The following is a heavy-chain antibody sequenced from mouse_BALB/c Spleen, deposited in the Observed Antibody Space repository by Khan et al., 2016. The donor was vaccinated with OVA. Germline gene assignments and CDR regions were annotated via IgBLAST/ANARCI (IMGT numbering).Heavy chain of an antibody. Sequence: EVKLLESGGGLVKPGGSLKLSCAPSGFAFSSYDMSWVRQTPEKRLEWVATISGTGIYTYYPHSVKGRFTISRDNARNTLYLQMSSLRSEDTALYYCARPSYYGNPWFTYWGQGTLVTVSA. J-gene: IGHJ3*01. CDR1: GFAFSSYD. V-gene: IGHV5-9*02. CDR3: ARPSYYGNPWFTY. D-gene: IGHD2-10*01. CDR2: ISGTGIYT.